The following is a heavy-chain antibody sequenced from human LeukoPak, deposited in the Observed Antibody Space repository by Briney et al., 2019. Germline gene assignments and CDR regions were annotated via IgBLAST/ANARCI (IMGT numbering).Heavy chain of an antibody. J-gene: IGHJ3*02. V-gene: IGHV1-2*02. D-gene: IGHD3-22*01. CDR2: INPNSGGT. Sequence: GASVKVSCKASGYTFTGYYMHWVRQAPGQGLGWMGWINPNSGGTNYAQKFQGRVTMTRDTSISTAYMELSRLRSDDTAVYYCATYYDSSGWDAFDIWGQGTMVTVSS. CDR1: GYTFTGYY. CDR3: ATYYDSSGWDAFDI.